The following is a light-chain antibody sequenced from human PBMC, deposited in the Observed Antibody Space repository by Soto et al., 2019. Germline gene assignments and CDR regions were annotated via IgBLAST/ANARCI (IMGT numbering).Light chain of an antibody. Sequence: QSVLTQPPSVSAAPGQTVTVSCSGSSSNIGNNYVSWYQQLPETAPRLLISQNNKRPSGIPDRFSGSKSGTSATLGITGLQTGDEADYYCEAWDSSLSTVVIGGGTKLTVL. V-gene: IGLV1-51*02. CDR1: SSNIGNNY. CDR2: QNN. J-gene: IGLJ2*01. CDR3: EAWDSSLSTVV.